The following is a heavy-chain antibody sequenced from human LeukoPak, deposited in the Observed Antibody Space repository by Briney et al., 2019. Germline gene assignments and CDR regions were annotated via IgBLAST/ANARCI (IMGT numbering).Heavy chain of an antibody. V-gene: IGHV3-20*01. Sequence: PGGSLRLSCAASGFTFSSYAMSWVRQAPGKGVEWVSGINWNGGSTVYADSVKGGFTISREKAKNSLYLQINSLRPEDTASYHCATSYYDSSGYAYYFEYWGQGTLVIVSS. CDR2: INWNGGST. J-gene: IGHJ4*02. D-gene: IGHD3-22*01. CDR3: ATSYYDSSGYAYYFEY. CDR1: GFTFSSYA.